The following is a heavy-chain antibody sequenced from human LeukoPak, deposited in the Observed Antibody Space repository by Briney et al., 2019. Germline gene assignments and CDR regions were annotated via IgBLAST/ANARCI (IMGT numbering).Heavy chain of an antibody. CDR1: GFTFSSYW. J-gene: IGHJ6*04. CDR2: IKQDGSEK. D-gene: IGHD6-13*01. V-gene: IGHV3-7*01. CDR3: AKEQQLVRYYYGMDV. Sequence: GGSLRLSCAASGFTFSSYWMSWVRQAPGKGLEWVANIKQDGSEKYYVDSVKGRFTISRDNSKNTLYLQMNSLRAEDTAVYYCAKEQQLVRYYYGMDVWGKGTTVTVSS.